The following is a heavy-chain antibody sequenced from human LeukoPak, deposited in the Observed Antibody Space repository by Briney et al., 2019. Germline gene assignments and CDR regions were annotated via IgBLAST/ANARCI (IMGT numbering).Heavy chain of an antibody. D-gene: IGHD2-2*01. CDR3: AKDLDCSSTSCYPDY. CDR1: GFTFSSYA. CDR2: ISGSGGST. V-gene: IGHV3-23*01. J-gene: IGHJ4*02. Sequence: GGSLRLSCAASGFTFSSYAMSWVRQAPGKGLEWVSAISGSGGSTYYADSVKGRFTISRDNSKNALYLQMNSLRAEDTAVYYCAKDLDCSSTSCYPDYWGQGTLVTVSS.